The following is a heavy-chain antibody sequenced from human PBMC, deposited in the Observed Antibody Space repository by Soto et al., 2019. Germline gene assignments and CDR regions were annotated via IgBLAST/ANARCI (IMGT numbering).Heavy chain of an antibody. Sequence: SETLSLTCTVSGGSISSYYWSWIWQPPGKGLEWIGYIYYSGSTNYNPSLKSRVTISVDTSKNQFSLKLSSVTAADTAVYYFAGRVVPAAIGYYYYYMDVWGKGTTVTVSS. CDR2: IYYSGST. J-gene: IGHJ6*03. V-gene: IGHV4-59*08. D-gene: IGHD2-2*02. CDR1: GGSISSYY. CDR3: AGRVVPAAIGYYYYYMDV.